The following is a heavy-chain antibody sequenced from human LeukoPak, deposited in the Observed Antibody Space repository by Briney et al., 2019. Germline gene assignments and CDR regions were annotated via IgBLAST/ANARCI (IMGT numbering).Heavy chain of an antibody. D-gene: IGHD3-16*01. Sequence: GGSLRLSCAASGFTFSSYWMHWVRQAPGKGLVWVSRINSDGSSTIYADSVKGRFTVSRDNAKNTLYLQMNSLRAEDTAVYYCAKDPLWDTDANWGQGTLVTVSS. J-gene: IGHJ4*02. V-gene: IGHV3-74*01. CDR1: GFTFSSYW. CDR3: AKDPLWDTDAN. CDR2: INSDGSST.